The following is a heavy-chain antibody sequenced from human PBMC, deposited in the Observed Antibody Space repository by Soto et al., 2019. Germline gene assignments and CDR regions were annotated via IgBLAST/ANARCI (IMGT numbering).Heavy chain of an antibody. D-gene: IGHD2-2*01. CDR1: GFTFSSYS. CDR3: ARDEVGSTSCFDY. Sequence: GGSLRLSCAASGFTFSSYSMNWVRQAPGKGLEWVSSISSSSSYIYYADSVKGRFTISRDNAKNSLYLQMNSLRAEDTAVYYCARDEVGSTSCFDYWGQGTLVTVSS. V-gene: IGHV3-21*01. J-gene: IGHJ4*02. CDR2: ISSSSSYI.